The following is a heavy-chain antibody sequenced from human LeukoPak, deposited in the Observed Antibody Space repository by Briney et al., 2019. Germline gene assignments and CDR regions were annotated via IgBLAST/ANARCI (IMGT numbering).Heavy chain of an antibody. J-gene: IGHJ4*02. V-gene: IGHV4-59*01. Sequence: SDPQSLTCTVSGGSMSRYYRRLSRQPPRQGVHSIGNLYYMRGAWYKSSLKSRVTTSVDTSRNEFSLKLSSVTAADTAVYYCAREMATIRGYDYWGQGTLVTVSS. D-gene: IGHD5-24*01. CDR1: GGSMSRYY. CDR3: AREMATIRGYDY. CDR2: LYYMRGA.